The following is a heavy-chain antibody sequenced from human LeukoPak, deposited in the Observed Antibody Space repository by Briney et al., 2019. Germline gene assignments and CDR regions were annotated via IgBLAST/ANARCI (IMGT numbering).Heavy chain of an antibody. D-gene: IGHD6-13*01. CDR3: ARAGSSWSFDY. Sequence: SETLSLTCTVSGGSISTYSWSWIRQPPGKGLEWIGYIHYSGSTNYSPSLKSRVTISVDTSKNQLSLNLNSVTAADTAVYSCARAGSSWSFDYWGQGTLVTVSS. V-gene: IGHV4-59*01. J-gene: IGHJ4*02. CDR1: GGSISTYS. CDR2: IHYSGST.